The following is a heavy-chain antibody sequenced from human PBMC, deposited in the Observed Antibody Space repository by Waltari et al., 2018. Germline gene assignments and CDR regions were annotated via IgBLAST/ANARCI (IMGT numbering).Heavy chain of an antibody. V-gene: IGHV4-34*01. CDR3: ASMGSSGQAFDI. Sequence: QVQLQQWGAGLLKPSETLSLTCAVYGGSFSGYYWSWIRQPPGKGLEGIGEINPRGSTHPHPSLTHRVNISGDTSKNQFSLKLSSVTAADTAVYYCASMGSSGQAFDIWGQGTMVTVSS. J-gene: IGHJ3*02. CDR1: GGSFSGYY. CDR2: INPRGST. D-gene: IGHD3-22*01.